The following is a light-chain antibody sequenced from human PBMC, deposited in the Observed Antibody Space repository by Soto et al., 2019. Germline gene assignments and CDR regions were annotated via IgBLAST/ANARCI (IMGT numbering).Light chain of an antibody. CDR2: SAS. J-gene: IGKJ3*01. Sequence: EMVFTQFPGTPSLSPGERATLSCRASQSLHSNFLVWYQQKPGQAPRLLISSASRRATGIPDRFSGSGSGTDFTLTISRLDPEDFAVYYCHQSGISPPTFGPGTKVDIK. CDR3: HQSGISPPT. V-gene: IGKV3-20*01. CDR1: QSLHSNF.